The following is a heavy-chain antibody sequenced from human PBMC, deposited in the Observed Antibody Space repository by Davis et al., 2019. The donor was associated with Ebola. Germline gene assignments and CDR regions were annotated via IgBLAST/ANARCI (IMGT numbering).Heavy chain of an antibody. CDR3: ARGGIAAQTAHYYYGMDV. CDR2: IIPIFGTA. CDR1: GGTFSSYA. V-gene: IGHV1-69*13. J-gene: IGHJ6*02. Sequence: AASVKVSCKASGGTFSSYAISWVRQAPGQGLEWMGGIIPIFGTANYAQKFQGRVTITADESTSTAYMELSSLRSEDTAVYYCARGGIAAQTAHYYYGMDVWGQGTTVTVSS. D-gene: IGHD6-6*01.